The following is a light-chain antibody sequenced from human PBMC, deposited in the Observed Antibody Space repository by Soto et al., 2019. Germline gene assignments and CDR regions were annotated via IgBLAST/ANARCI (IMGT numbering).Light chain of an antibody. J-gene: IGLJ2*01. V-gene: IGLV2-8*01. CDR3: TSYAGSNNLV. Sequence: QLVLTQPPSASGSPGQSVTISCTGTSNDIGGYNYVSWYQHHPGKAPRLIIYDVTKRPSGVLARFSGSKSGNTASLTVTELQTYDEAEYFCTSYAGSNNLVFGTGTKLTVL. CDR2: DVT. CDR1: SNDIGGYNY.